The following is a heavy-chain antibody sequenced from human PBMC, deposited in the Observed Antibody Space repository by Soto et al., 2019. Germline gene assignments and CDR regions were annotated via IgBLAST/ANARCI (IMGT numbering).Heavy chain of an antibody. J-gene: IGHJ6*02. CDR1: GGSISSSSYY. CDR3: ASQSGWGEQWLAYYYYGMDV. Sequence: SETLSLTCTVSGGSISSSSYYWGWIRQPPGKGLEWIGSIYYSGSTYYNPSLKRRVTISVDTSKNQFSLKLSSVTAADTAVYYCASQSGWGEQWLAYYYYGMDVWGQGTTVTVSS. V-gene: IGHV4-39*01. D-gene: IGHD6-19*01. CDR2: IYYSGST.